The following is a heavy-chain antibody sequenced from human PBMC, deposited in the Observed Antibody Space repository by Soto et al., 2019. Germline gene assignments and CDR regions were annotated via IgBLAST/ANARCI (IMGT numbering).Heavy chain of an antibody. Sequence: EVQLVESGGGLVQPGGSLRLSCAASGFTFSSYWMSWVRQAPGKGLEWVANIKQDGSEKYYVDSVKGRFTISRDDAKNSLYLQMNSLRAEDTAVYYCARVGNDWYFDLWGRGTLVTVSS. CDR2: IKQDGSEK. CDR3: ARVGNDWYFDL. CDR1: GFTFSSYW. V-gene: IGHV3-7*03. J-gene: IGHJ2*01.